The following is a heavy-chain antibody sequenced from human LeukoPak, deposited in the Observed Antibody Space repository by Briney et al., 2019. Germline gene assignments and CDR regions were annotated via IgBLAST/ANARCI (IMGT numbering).Heavy chain of an antibody. CDR3: ARLYCSSTSCYRWDAFDI. V-gene: IGHV4-38-2*01. CDR1: GYSISSGYY. CDR2: IYHSGST. D-gene: IGHD2-2*01. J-gene: IGHJ3*02. Sequence: SETLSLTCAVSGYSISSGYYWGWIRQPPGKGLEWIGSIYHSGSTYCNPSLKSRVTISVDTSKNQFSLKLSSVTAADTAVYYCARLYCSSTSCYRWDAFDIWGQGTMVTVSS.